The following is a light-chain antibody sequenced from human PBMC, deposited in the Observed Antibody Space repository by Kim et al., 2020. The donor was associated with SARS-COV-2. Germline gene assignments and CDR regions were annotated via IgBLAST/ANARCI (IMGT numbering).Light chain of an antibody. CDR3: NCRDSSGDHWV. J-gene: IGLJ3*02. CDR1: SLRICY. Sequence: ALEQTVRITCQGDSLRICYATWYQQKPGQAPIVVIYAKNNRPSGIPDRFSASSSGNTASLTITGAQAEDEADYYCNCRDSSGDHWVFGGGTKLTVL. CDR2: AKN. V-gene: IGLV3-19*01.